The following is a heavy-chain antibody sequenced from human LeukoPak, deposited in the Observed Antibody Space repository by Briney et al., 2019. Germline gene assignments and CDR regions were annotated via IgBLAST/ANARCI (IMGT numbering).Heavy chain of an antibody. D-gene: IGHD3-22*01. CDR2: IRSKAYGGTT. CDR3: TRGWLTHYYYYGMDV. CDR1: GFTFSSYS. V-gene: IGHV3-49*03. Sequence: GGSLRLSCAASGFTFSSYSMNWFRQAPGKGLEWVGFIRSKAYGGTTEYDASVKGRFTISRDDSKSIAYLQMNSLKTEDTAVYYCTRGWLTHYYYYGMDVWGQGTTVTVSS. J-gene: IGHJ6*02.